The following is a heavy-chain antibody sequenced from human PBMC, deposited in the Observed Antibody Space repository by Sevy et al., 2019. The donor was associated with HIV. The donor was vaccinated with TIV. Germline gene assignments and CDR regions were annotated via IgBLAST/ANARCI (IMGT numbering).Heavy chain of an antibody. J-gene: IGHJ4*02. Sequence: SETLSLTCAVSGYSISSGYQWGWIRRPPGKGLEWIGTIYHSGSTYYNPSLKSRVTISVDTSKNQFSLKLNSMTAADTAVYFCARVAAYWGQGILVTVSS. CDR3: ARVAAY. CDR2: IYHSGST. CDR1: GYSISSGYQ. V-gene: IGHV4-38-2*01. D-gene: IGHD6-25*01.